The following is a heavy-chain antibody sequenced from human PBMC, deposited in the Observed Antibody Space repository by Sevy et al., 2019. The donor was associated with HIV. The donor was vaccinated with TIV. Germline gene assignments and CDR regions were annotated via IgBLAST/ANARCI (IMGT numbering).Heavy chain of an antibody. Sequence: GGSLRLSCAASGFTFSSSAVSWVRQAPGKGLEWVSATSGSGGATYYADSVKGRFTISRDNSKNTLYLQMNSLRADDTAEYYCAKDPDSSGYYPDYWGQGTLVTVSS. D-gene: IGHD3-22*01. V-gene: IGHV3-23*01. CDR1: GFTFSSSA. J-gene: IGHJ4*02. CDR2: TSGSGGAT. CDR3: AKDPDSSGYYPDY.